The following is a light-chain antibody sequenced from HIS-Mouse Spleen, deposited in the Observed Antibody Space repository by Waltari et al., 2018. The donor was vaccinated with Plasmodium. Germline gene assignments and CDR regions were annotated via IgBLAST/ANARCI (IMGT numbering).Light chain of an antibody. CDR3: QAWDSSTDYV. CDR1: KLGDNY. V-gene: IGLV3-1*01. J-gene: IGLJ1*01. Sequence: SYELTPPPSVSVSPGQTASITCSGDKLGDNYACWYQQKPGQSPVLVIYQDSKRPSGIPERFSGSNSGNTATLTISGTQAMDEADYYCQAWDSSTDYVFGTGTKVTVL. CDR2: QDS.